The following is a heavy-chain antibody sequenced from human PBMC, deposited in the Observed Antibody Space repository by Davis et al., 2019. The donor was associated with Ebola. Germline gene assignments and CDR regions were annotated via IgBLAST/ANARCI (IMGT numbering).Heavy chain of an antibody. Sequence: MPSETLSLTCTVSGGSISSGGYYWSWIRQHPGRGLEWIGYIYYSGSTYYNPSLKSRVTISVDTSKNQFSLKLSSVTAADTAVYYCAGARPSKDSSGSYYSWFDPWGQGSLVTVSS. CDR1: GGSISSGGYY. CDR2: IYYSGST. V-gene: IGHV4-31*03. D-gene: IGHD3-22*01. J-gene: IGHJ5*02. CDR3: AGARPSKDSSGSYYSWFDP.